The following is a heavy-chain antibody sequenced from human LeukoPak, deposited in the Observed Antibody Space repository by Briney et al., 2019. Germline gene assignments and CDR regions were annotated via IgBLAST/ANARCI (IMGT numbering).Heavy chain of an antibody. CDR3: AVLEYSSSSDAFDI. CDR1: GYTFTGYD. CDR2: MNPNSGNT. Sequence: ASVKVSCKASGYTFTGYDINWVRQATGQGLEWMGWMNPNSGNTGYAQKFQGRVTMTRNTSISTAYTELSSLRSEDTAVYYCAVLEYSSSSDAFDIWGQGTMVTVSS. D-gene: IGHD6-6*01. V-gene: IGHV1-8*01. J-gene: IGHJ3*02.